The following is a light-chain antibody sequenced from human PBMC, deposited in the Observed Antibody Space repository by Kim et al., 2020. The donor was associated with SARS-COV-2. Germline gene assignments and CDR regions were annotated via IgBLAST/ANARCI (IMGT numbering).Light chain of an antibody. V-gene: IGKV1-39*01. Sequence: ASVGDRVNITCRASQSISSYLNWYQQKPGKAPKLLIYAASSLQSGVPSRFSGSGSGTAFTLTISSLQPEDFATYYCQQSYSTPRTFGQGTKVDIK. CDR3: QQSYSTPRT. J-gene: IGKJ1*01. CDR2: AAS. CDR1: QSISSY.